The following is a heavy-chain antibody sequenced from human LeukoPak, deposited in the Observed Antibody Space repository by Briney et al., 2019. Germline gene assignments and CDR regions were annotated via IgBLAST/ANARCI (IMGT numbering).Heavy chain of an antibody. V-gene: IGHV1-18*01. CDR2: ISGYSGRA. D-gene: IGHD6-13*01. Sequence: GASVKVSCKSSGFTFIEYGVHWVWQAPGQGLEWMGWISGYSGRAHFPQNVQGRVTMTTEPSTNTTFLDIKSLRSDDTAVYYCARDFGGHKVGSIAASGTTMGYWGQGTLITVSS. CDR1: GFTFIEYG. J-gene: IGHJ4*02. CDR3: ARDFGGHKVGSIAASGTTMGY.